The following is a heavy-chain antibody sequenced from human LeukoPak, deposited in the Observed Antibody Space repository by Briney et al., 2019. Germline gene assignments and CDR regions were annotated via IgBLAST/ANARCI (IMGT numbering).Heavy chain of an antibody. CDR2: IKYDGSEK. V-gene: IGHV3-7*01. D-gene: IGHD5-12*01. Sequence: GGSLRLSCLDSGFPFSTYWMIWVRQAPGKGLEWVANIKYDGSEKYYVDSVKGRFTISRDNAKNSLYLQMNNLRAEGTAVYYCARDSGLSGSDLLDYWGQGTLVTVSS. CDR1: GFPFSTYW. J-gene: IGHJ4*02. CDR3: ARDSGLSGSDLLDY.